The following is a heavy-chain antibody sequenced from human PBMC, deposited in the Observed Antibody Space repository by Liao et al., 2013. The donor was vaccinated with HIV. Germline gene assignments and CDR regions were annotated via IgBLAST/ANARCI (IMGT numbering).Heavy chain of an antibody. Sequence: QVQLQESGPGLVKPSQTLALTCAVSGGSISNGDYYWSWIRQPPGKGLEWIGYIFYSGDTNYNPSLKSRVTISVDTSKNQFSLKLSSVTAADTAVYYCARGDNWNGWGRFDYWGQGTLVTVSS. D-gene: IGHD1-20*01. V-gene: IGHV4-61*08. CDR3: ARGDNWNGWGRFDY. CDR1: GGSISNGDYY. J-gene: IGHJ4*02. CDR2: IFYSGDT.